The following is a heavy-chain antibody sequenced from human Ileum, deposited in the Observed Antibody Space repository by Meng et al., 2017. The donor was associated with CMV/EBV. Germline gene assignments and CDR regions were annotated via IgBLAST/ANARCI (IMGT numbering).Heavy chain of an antibody. J-gene: IGHJ4*02. Sequence: TFSGGSIRGCNYYWSWLRQPPGKGLDWIGYIYYSGSTNYNPSLKSRVTISVDTSKTQFSLHLTSMTAADTAMYYCARFDGSAFFFDYWGQGILVTVSS. V-gene: IGHV4-61*01. CDR1: GGSIRGCNYY. D-gene: IGHD3-10*01. CDR2: IYYSGST. CDR3: ARFDGSAFFFDY.